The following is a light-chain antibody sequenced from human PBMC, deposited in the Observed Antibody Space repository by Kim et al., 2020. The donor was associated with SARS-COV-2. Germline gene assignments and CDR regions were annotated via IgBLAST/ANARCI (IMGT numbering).Light chain of an antibody. CDR1: QTFGTN. Sequence: YPGERATLSCRASQTFGTNLAWYQQKPGQAPRLLIYRTSTRATGVPARFSGSGSGTEFTLTISSLQSDDFVTYYCQQYNNWPLPCTFGQGTKLEI. CDR3: QQYNNWPLPCT. CDR2: RTS. V-gene: IGKV3-15*01. J-gene: IGKJ2*02.